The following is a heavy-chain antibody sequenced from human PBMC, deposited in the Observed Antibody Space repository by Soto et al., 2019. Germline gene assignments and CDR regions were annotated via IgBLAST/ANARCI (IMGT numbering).Heavy chain of an antibody. V-gene: IGHV3-49*04. CDR2: TTSHSYGGTT. CDR3: ARDRDYYGMDV. J-gene: IGHJ6*02. Sequence: GGTLRLSCAFSGFTSTDHALTWVRQAPGKGLEWVAFTTSHSYGGTTDYAASVKGRFTISRDDSKSIAYLQMNSLQIADTAIYYCARDRDYYGMDVWCQGTTLTVFS. CDR1: GFTSTDHA.